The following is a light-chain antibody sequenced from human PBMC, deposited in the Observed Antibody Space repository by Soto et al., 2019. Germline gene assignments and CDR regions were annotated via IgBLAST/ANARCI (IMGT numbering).Light chain of an antibody. V-gene: IGKV1-39*01. CDR2: AAS. CDR3: QQTYRTPRT. J-gene: IGKJ3*01. Sequence: DIQMTQSPSSLSASVGDRVTITCRASQSISSYLNWYQQRPGIAPNLLIFAASRLQSAVPSRFSGSGSGTEFTLTISSLQPEDFATYYCQQTYRTPRTFGPGTKLEI. CDR1: QSISSY.